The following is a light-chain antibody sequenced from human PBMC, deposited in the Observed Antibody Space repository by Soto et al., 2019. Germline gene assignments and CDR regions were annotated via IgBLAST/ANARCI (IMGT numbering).Light chain of an antibody. V-gene: IGKV3-20*01. Sequence: ETVLTQSPGTLSLSPGERATVSCRASQSVGGNSLAWYQQRPGQAPRLLIYDTSKRATGIPDRFSGSGSGTDFTLTISRLEPADFAVYYCQQYETYFRYTFGQGTKLDIK. CDR2: DTS. J-gene: IGKJ2*01. CDR1: QSVGGNS. CDR3: QQYETYFRYT.